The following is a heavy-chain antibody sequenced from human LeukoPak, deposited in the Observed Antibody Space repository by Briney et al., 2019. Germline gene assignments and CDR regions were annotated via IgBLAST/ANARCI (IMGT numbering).Heavy chain of an antibody. V-gene: IGHV3-21*01. D-gene: IGHD3-10*01. J-gene: IGHJ3*02. Sequence: GGSLRLSCAASGFTFSSYSMNWVRQAPGKGLEWVSSISSSSSYIYYADSVKGRFTISRDNAKNSLYLQMNSLRAEDTAVYYWARVTTTYYYGSGPDAFDIWGQGTMVTVSS. CDR1: GFTFSSYS. CDR3: ARVTTTYYYGSGPDAFDI. CDR2: ISSSSSYI.